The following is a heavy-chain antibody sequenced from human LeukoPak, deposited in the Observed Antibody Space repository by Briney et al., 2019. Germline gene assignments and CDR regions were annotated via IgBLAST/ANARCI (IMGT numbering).Heavy chain of an antibody. CDR1: GFTFSSYA. CDR2: ISGSGGST. Sequence: QPGGSLRLSCAASGFTFSSYAMSWVRQAPGKGLEWVSAISGSGGSTYYADSAKGRFTISRDNSKNTLYLQMNSLRAEDTAVYYCAKSALIYIAVAGDDAFDIWGQGTMVTVSS. V-gene: IGHV3-23*01. CDR3: AKSALIYIAVAGDDAFDI. J-gene: IGHJ3*02. D-gene: IGHD6-19*01.